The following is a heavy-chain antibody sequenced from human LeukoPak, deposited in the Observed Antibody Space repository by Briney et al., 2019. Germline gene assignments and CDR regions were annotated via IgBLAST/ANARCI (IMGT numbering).Heavy chain of an antibody. J-gene: IGHJ5*02. V-gene: IGHV3-30*18. CDR3: AKVEAYYYDSSGSSPLDP. D-gene: IGHD3-22*01. CDR1: GFTFSSYG. CDR2: ISYDGSNK. Sequence: PGGSLRLSCAASGFTFSSYGMHWVRQAPGKGLEWVAVISYDGSNKYYADSVKGRFTISRDNSKNTLYLQMNSLRAEDTAVYYCAKVEAYYYDSSGSSPLDPWGQGTLVTVSS.